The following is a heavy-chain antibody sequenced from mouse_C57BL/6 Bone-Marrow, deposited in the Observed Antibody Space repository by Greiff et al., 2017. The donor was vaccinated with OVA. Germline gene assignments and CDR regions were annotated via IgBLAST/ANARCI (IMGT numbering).Heavy chain of an antibody. CDR3: ARGWGYITTVVATRVDY. CDR2: IYPRSGNT. V-gene: IGHV1-81*01. Sequence: QVQLQQSGAELARPGASVKLSCKASGYTFTSYGISWVKQRTGQGLEWIGEIYPRSGNTYYNEKFKGKATLTAVKSSSTAYMELRSLTSEDSAVYFCARGWGYITTVVATRVDYWGQGTTLTVSS. CDR1: GYTFTSYG. D-gene: IGHD1-1*01. J-gene: IGHJ2*01.